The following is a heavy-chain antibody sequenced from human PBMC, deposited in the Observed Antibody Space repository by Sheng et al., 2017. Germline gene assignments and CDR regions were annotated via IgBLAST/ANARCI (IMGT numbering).Heavy chain of an antibody. V-gene: IGHV1-8*03. D-gene: IGHD1-1*01. J-gene: IGHJ4*02. CDR3: ARGRHWNPDY. Sequence: QVQLVQSGREVKKPGASVKVSCKASGYTFNDYDINWVRQASGQGLEWVGWINPNNDNTGIAQKFQGRLTITRDTSMSTVYLELSSLRSEDTAMYYCARGRHWNPDYWGQGTLVTVSS. CDR2: INPNNDNT. CDR1: GYTFNDYD.